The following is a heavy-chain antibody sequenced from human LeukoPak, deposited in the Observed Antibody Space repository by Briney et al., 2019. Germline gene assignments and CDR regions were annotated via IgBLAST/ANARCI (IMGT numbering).Heavy chain of an antibody. CDR3: ARVLDSSGYY. Sequence: ASVKVSCKASGYTFTGYYMHWVRQAPGQGLEWMGWINPNSGGTNYAQKFQGRVTMTRDTSTSTVYMELSSLRSEDTAVYYCARVLDSSGYYWGQGTLVTVSS. CDR1: GYTFTGYY. D-gene: IGHD6-19*01. J-gene: IGHJ4*02. V-gene: IGHV1-2*02. CDR2: INPNSGGT.